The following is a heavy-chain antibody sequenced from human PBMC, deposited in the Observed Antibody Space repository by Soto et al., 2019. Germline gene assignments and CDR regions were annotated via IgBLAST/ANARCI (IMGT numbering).Heavy chain of an antibody. D-gene: IGHD2-2*01. CDR1: GFTVSSNY. V-gene: IGHV3-53*02. CDR3: ARDCSSTSCYHDGMDV. CDR2: IYSGGST. Sequence: EVQLVETGGGLIQPGGSLRLYCAASGFTVSSNYMSWVRQAPGKGLEWVSVIYSGGSTYYADSVKGRFTISRDNYKNTLYLQMNSLRAEDTAVYYCARDCSSTSCYHDGMDVWGQVTTVTVSS. J-gene: IGHJ6*02.